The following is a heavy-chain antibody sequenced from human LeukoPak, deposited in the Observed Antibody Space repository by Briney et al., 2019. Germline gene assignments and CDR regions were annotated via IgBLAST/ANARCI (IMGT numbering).Heavy chain of an antibody. J-gene: IGHJ3*02. CDR1: GFTFSSYA. Sequence: GGSLRLSCAASGFTFSSYAMHWVRQAPGKGLEWMVVISYDGSNKYYADSVKGRFTISRDNDKNSLSLQMNNVRADDTALYYCARGYSRAAFDIWGQGTVVAVSS. CDR3: ARGYSRAAFDI. V-gene: IGHV3-30-3*01. CDR2: ISYDGSNK. D-gene: IGHD2-15*01.